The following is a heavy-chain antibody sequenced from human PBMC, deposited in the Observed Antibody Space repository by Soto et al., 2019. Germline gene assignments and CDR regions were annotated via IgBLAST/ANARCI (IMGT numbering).Heavy chain of an antibody. CDR1: GFTFSSYA. D-gene: IGHD3-22*01. CDR2: ISYDGSNK. CDR3: ARPSYFYDSSGYYDAFDI. Sequence: GGSLRLSCAASGFTFSSYAMHWVRQAPGKGLEWVAVISYDGSNKYYADSVKGRFTISRVNSKNTLYLQMNSLRAEDTAVYYCARPSYFYDSSGYYDAFDIWGQWTIVTVSS. J-gene: IGHJ3*02. V-gene: IGHV3-30*04.